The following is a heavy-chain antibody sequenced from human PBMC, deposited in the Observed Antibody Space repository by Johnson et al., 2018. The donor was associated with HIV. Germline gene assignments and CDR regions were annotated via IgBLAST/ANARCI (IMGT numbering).Heavy chain of an antibody. J-gene: IGHJ3*02. CDR3: ARGSLSGSPDI. CDR1: GFTFSSYA. CDR2: ISYDGSNK. V-gene: IGHV3-30*04. Sequence: VQLVESGGGVVQPGRSLRLSCAASGFTFSSYAMHWVRQAPGKGLEWVAVISYDGSNKYYADSVKGRFTMSRDNSKNTLYLQMNRLRAEDTAVYSCARGSLSGSPDIWGQGTMVTVSS. D-gene: IGHD1-26*01.